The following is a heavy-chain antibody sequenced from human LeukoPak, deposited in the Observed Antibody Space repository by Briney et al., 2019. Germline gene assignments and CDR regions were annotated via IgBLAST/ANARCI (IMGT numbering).Heavy chain of an antibody. J-gene: IGHJ4*02. CDR1: GYTFTGYY. CDR2: INPNSGGT. CDR3: ARELVGEYGD. V-gene: IGHV1-2*02. Sequence: ASVKVSCKASGYTFTGYYMHWVRQAPGQGLEWMGWINPNSGGTNYAQKFQGRVTMTRNTSISTAYMEMSSLRSEDTAVYYCARELVGEYGDWGQGTLVTVSS. D-gene: IGHD3-16*01.